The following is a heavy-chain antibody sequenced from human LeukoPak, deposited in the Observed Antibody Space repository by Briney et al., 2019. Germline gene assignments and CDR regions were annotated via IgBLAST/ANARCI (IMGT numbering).Heavy chain of an antibody. V-gene: IGHV1-8*01. D-gene: IGHD1-26*01. CDR2: MNPNSGNT. CDR1: GYTFTSYD. J-gene: IGHJ4*02. Sequence: ASVKVSCKASGYTFTSYDINWVRQATGQGLEWMGWMNPNSGNTGYAQKFQGRVTMTRNTSISTAYMELSSLRSEDTAVYYCARDDSGSYNFDYWSQGTLVTVSS. CDR3: ARDDSGSYNFDY.